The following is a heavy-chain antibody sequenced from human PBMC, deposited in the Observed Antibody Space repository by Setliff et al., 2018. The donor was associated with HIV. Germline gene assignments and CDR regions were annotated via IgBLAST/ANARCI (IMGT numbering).Heavy chain of an antibody. CDR1: TYSISSGFY. CDR2: IYHSGST. CDR3: ARLLPGDYYGSGSYFDY. J-gene: IGHJ4*02. D-gene: IGHD3-10*01. V-gene: IGHV4-38-2*01. Sequence: PSETLSLTCVVSTYSISSGFYWAWIRQPPGKGLEWIGSIYHSGSTYHNPSLKSRVTISIDTSKNQFSLRLTSVTAADTAVYYCARLLPGDYYGSGSYFDYWGQGTLVTVSS.